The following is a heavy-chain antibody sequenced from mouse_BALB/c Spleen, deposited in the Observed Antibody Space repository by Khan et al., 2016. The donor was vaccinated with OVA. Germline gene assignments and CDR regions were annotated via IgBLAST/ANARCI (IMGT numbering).Heavy chain of an antibody. Sequence: VELVESGPGLVAPSQGLSITCTVSGFSLSRYNIHWIRQPPGKGLEWLGMIWGGGNTDYNSTLKIRLSISKDNSKSQVFLKMNSLQTDDTAVYFWARAVYMSDGYEAMDYWGQGNSVTVSS. CDR3: ARAVYMSDGYEAMDY. J-gene: IGHJ4*01. D-gene: IGHD1-3*01. CDR1: GFSLSRYN. V-gene: IGHV2-6-4*01. CDR2: IWGGGNT.